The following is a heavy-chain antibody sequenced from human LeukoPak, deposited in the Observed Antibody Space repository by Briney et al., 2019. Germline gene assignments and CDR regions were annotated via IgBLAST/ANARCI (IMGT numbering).Heavy chain of an antibody. D-gene: IGHD3-10*01. CDR1: GYTLTELS. Sequence: ASVKVSCKVSGYTLTELSMHWVRQAPGKGLEWMGGFDPEDGETIYAQKFQGRVTMTEDTSTDTAYMELSSLRSEDTAVYYCARDPTGSGSFDYWGQGTLVTVSS. V-gene: IGHV1-24*01. CDR2: FDPEDGET. J-gene: IGHJ4*02. CDR3: ARDPTGSGSFDY.